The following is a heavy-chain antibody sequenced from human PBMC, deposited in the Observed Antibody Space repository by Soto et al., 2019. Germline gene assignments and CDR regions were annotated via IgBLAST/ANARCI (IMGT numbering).Heavy chain of an antibody. V-gene: IGHV3-64D*06. CDR2: ISSDGDIT. J-gene: IGHJ5*02. D-gene: IGHD3-9*01. Sequence: GGSLRLSCSASGFTFSEYSMHWVRQAPGKGLQYVSTISSDGDITYYADSVKGRFTISRDNSKNTLYLQMNSLRPEDTAVYYCVKVSTFYDILTGYYSTNFFDPWGQGTLVTVS. CDR3: VKVSTFYDILTGYYSTNFFDP. CDR1: GFTFSEYS.